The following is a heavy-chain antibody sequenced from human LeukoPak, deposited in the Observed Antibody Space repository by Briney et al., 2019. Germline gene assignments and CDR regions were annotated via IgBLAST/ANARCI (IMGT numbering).Heavy chain of an antibody. V-gene: IGHV6-1*01. CDR3: ARRLTQYDCFDP. J-gene: IGHJ5*02. Sequence: SQTLSLTCAISGDSVSSNSVTWNWIRQSPSIGLEWLGRTYYRSTWYNDYAVSVRGRITVNPDTSKNQFSLHLNSVTPEDTAVYYCARRLTQYDCFDPWGQGILVTVSS. CDR1: GDSVSSNSVT. D-gene: IGHD2-2*01. CDR2: TYYRSTWYN.